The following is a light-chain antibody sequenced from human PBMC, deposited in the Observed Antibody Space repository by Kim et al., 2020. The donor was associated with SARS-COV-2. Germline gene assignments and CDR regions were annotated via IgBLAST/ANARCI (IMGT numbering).Light chain of an antibody. CDR3: QVWDSSSDHWV. CDR2: YDS. Sequence: APGKTARITCGGNKIGSKSVHWYHQKPGQAPVLVIYYDSDRPSGIPERFSGSNSGNTATLTISRVEAGDEADYYCQVWDSSSDHWVFGGGTQLTVL. V-gene: IGLV3-21*04. J-gene: IGLJ3*02. CDR1: KIGSKS.